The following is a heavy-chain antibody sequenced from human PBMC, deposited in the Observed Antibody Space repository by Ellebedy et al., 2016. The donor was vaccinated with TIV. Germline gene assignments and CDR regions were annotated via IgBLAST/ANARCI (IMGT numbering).Heavy chain of an antibody. CDR3: ASSTHYDILFGADY. J-gene: IGHJ4*02. D-gene: IGHD3-9*01. V-gene: IGHV5-10-1*01. CDR1: GYSFTSYW. CDR2: IDPSDSYT. Sequence: GESLKISXKGSGYSFTSYWISWVRQMPGKGLEWMGRIDPSDSYTNYSPSFQGHVTISADKSISTAYLQWSSLKASDTAMYYCASSTHYDILFGADYWGQGTLVTVSS.